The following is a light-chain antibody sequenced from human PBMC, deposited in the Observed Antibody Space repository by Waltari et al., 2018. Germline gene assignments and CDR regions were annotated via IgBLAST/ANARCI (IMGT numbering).Light chain of an antibody. V-gene: IGLV2-14*03. CDR1: RRDSGGFEH. J-gene: IGLJ2*01. CDR3: SSFAGCSTEI. CDR2: DVN. Sequence: SALTPPASVSGSPGQSSTLPRRGIRRDSGGFEHVPWYQQHPGKAPKLIIYDVNKRPSGVSNRFSGSKSGNTASLTISGLQAEDDADYYCSSFAGCSTEIFGAGTKVTVL.